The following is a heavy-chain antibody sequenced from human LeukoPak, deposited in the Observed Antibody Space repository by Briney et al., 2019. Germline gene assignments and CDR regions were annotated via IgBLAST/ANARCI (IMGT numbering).Heavy chain of an antibody. V-gene: IGHV3-48*01. CDR1: GFTFSSYS. J-gene: IGHJ6*04. CDR3: ARDLGAMDV. CDR2: ISSSSSTI. Sequence: GGSLRLSCAASGFTFSSYSMNWVRQAPGEGLEWVSYISSSSSTIYYADSVKGRFTISRDNAKNSLYLQMNSLRAEDTAVYYCARDLGAMDVWGKGTTVTVSS. D-gene: IGHD3-10*01.